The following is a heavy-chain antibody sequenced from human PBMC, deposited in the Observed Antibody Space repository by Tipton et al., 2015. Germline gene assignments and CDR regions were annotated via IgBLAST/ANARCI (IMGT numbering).Heavy chain of an antibody. CDR3: ARVRDRSYRREFDY. J-gene: IGHJ4*02. CDR2: IWYDGINK. D-gene: IGHD1-26*01. Sequence: SLRLSCAASGFTFRSYAMSWVRQAPGKGLEWVALIWYDGINKFYADSVKGRYTISRDNSKNTLYLQMNSLRAEDTAVYYCARVRDRSYRREFDYWGQGTLVTVSS. CDR1: GFTFRSYA. V-gene: IGHV3-33*08.